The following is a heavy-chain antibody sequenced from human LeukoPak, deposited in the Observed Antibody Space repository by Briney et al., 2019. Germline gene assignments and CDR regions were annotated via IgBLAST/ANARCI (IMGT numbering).Heavy chain of an antibody. CDR3: ARDLPTGTYRAYFDN. D-gene: IGHD1-26*01. CDR2: ISSTGSDI. CDR1: GFIFSNYE. J-gene: IGHJ4*02. Sequence: GGSLRLSCAGSGFIFSNYEMNWVRQAPGKGLEGVSYISSTGSDIYSANSVKDRFTITRENDENSLYLQMKSLRAEDTAVYYCARDLPTGTYRAYFDNWGQGTLVTVSS. V-gene: IGHV3-48*03.